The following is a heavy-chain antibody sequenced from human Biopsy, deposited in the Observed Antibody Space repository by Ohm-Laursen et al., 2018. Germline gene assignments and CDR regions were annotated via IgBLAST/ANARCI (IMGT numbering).Heavy chain of an antibody. CDR2: INPSGGT. CDR3: ASVAGPRTDYYYSNMDV. V-gene: IGHV4-34*01. J-gene: IGHJ6*02. Sequence: SETLSLTCAAYDGSFSGYYWSWLRQSPGMGLEWIGEINPSGGTNYNPSLAGRVSISLDTSKIHLALKLSSVTAADTAVYYCASVAGPRTDYYYSNMDVWGRGTTVTVSS. CDR1: DGSFSGYY. D-gene: IGHD2-2*01.